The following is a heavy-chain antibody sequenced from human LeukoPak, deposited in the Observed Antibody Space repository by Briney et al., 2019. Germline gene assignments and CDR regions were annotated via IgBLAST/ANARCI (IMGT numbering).Heavy chain of an antibody. Sequence: ASVKVSCKASGYTFTSYYMHWVRQAPGQGLEWMGIIDPSGGSTTYAQKFQGRVTMTRDMSTSTVYMELSSLRSEDTAVYNCATNILVRDIINWFDPWGQGTLVTVSS. CDR2: IDPSGGST. D-gene: IGHD3-10*01. V-gene: IGHV1-46*01. J-gene: IGHJ5*02. CDR1: GYTFTSYY. CDR3: ATNILVRDIINWFDP.